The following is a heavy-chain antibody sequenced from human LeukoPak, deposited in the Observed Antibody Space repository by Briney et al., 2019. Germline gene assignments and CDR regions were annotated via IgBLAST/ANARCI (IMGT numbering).Heavy chain of an antibody. Sequence: ASETLSLTCTVSGGSISSSSYYWGWIRQPPGKGLEWIGSIYYSGSTYYNPSLKSRVTISVDTSKNQFSLKLSSVTAADTAVYYCARHALRVRQSIAVAGWDYFDYWGQGALVTVSS. CDR2: IYYSGST. J-gene: IGHJ4*02. V-gene: IGHV4-39*01. CDR3: ARHALRVRQSIAVAGWDYFDY. D-gene: IGHD6-19*01. CDR1: GGSISSSSYY.